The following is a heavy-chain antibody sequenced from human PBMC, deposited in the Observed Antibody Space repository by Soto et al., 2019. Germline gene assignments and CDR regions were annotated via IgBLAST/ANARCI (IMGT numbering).Heavy chain of an antibody. CDR2: IWYDGSNK. CDR1: GFTFSSYG. D-gene: IGHD6-13*01. V-gene: IGHV3-33*01. CDR3: AREQKGSWYPYYYYGMDV. J-gene: IGHJ6*02. Sequence: GSLRLSCAASGFTFSSYGMHWVRQAPGKGLGWVAVIWYDGSNKYYADSVKGRFTISRDNSKNTLYLQMNSLRAEDTAVYYCAREQKGSWYPYYYYGMDVWGQGTTVTVSS.